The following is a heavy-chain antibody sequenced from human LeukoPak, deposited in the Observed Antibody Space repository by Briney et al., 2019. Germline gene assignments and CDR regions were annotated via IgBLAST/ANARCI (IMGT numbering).Heavy chain of an antibody. Sequence: TSETLSLTCSVSGDPISNSPYFWAWIRQRPGKGLEWIATVSDSGVTYNKPSLKSRVTISVDTSNNQFSLRVTSVTAADTAVYFCARGFGSGSYNWFDPWGQGTLVTVSS. CDR1: GDPISNSPYF. D-gene: IGHD3-10*01. J-gene: IGHJ5*02. CDR2: VSDSGVT. V-gene: IGHV4-39*02. CDR3: ARGFGSGSYNWFDP.